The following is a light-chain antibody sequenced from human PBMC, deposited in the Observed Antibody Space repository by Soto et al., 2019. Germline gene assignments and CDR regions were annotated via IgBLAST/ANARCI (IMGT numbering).Light chain of an antibody. V-gene: IGKV3-20*01. CDR3: QHHGYLIG. J-gene: IGKJ5*01. CDR2: GAS. Sequence: EIVLTQSPGTLSLSPGERATLSCRASQSVSSSYLAWSQQKPGQAPRLLIYGASSRATGSPDRFSGSGSGTDFTLTISRLEPEDLAVYFCQHHGYLIGFGGGTRLEIK. CDR1: QSVSSSY.